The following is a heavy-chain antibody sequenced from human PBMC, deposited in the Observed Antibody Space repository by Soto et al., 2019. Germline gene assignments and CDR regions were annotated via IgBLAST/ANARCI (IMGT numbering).Heavy chain of an antibody. CDR1: GFTFSSYG. Sequence: QVQLVESGGGVVQPGRSLRLSCAASGFTFSSYGMHWVRQAPGKGLEWVAVISYDGSNKYYADSVKGRFTISRDNSKNTLYLQMNSLRAEDTAVYYCAKGGKYYYDSSGYYDFDYWGQGTLVTVSS. CDR3: AKGGKYYYDSSGYYDFDY. V-gene: IGHV3-30*18. D-gene: IGHD3-22*01. CDR2: ISYDGSNK. J-gene: IGHJ4*02.